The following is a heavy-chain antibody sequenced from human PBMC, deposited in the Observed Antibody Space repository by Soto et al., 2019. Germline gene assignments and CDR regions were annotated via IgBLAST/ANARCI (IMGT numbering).Heavy chain of an antibody. V-gene: IGHV3-74*01. D-gene: IGHD7-27*01. Sequence: GGSLRLSCAASGFTFSKYWMDWVRQAPGKGLLWVSHINTDGTTSNYADSVKDRFTISRDNAKNTLYLQINNLRAEDTAVYHCAVSWGSGAVDFWGQGTMVTVSS. CDR2: INTDGTTS. CDR1: GFTFSKYW. CDR3: AVSWGSGAVDF. J-gene: IGHJ3*01.